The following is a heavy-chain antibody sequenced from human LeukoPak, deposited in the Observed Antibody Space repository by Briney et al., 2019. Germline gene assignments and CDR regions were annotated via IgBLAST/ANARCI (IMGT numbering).Heavy chain of an antibody. Sequence: ASGKVSCKAAGGTFSSYAISWGRQAPGQGLEWMGWMNPNSGNTGYAQKFQGRVTMTRNTSISTAYMELSSLRSEDTAVYYCAGPMGSGAWGQGTLVTVSS. CDR1: GGTFSSYA. V-gene: IGHV1-8*02. J-gene: IGHJ5*02. CDR2: MNPNSGNT. CDR3: AGPMGSGA. D-gene: IGHD3-10*01.